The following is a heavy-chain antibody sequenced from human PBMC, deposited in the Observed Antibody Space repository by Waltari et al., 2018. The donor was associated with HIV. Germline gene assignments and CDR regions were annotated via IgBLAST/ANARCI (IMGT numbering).Heavy chain of an antibody. CDR1: GYTFTTYA. CDR3: ARDLAAVAGHDY. D-gene: IGHD6-19*01. CDR2: INVGNGKT. J-gene: IGHJ4*02. V-gene: IGHV1-3*01. Sequence: QVQLVQSGAEVKKPGASVKVSCKGSGYTFTTYAMNWVRQAPGQRLEWMGWINVGNGKTKYSEKFQGRVTLTRDTSATIAYMELSSLTSEDTAVYYWARDLAAVAGHDYWGQGTLVTVSS.